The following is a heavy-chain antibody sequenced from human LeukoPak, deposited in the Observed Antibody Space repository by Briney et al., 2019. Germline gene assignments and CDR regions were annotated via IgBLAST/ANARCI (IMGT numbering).Heavy chain of an antibody. CDR1: GFTFDDYA. CDR2: ISWNSGSI. Sequence: GGSLRLSCAASGFTFDDYAMHWVRQAPGKGLEWVSGISWNSGSIGYADSVKGRFTISRDNAKNSLYLQMNSLRAEDTALYYCAKDLEIAVAGDDAFDIWGQGTMVTVSS. CDR3: AKDLEIAVAGDDAFDI. V-gene: IGHV3-9*01. D-gene: IGHD6-19*01. J-gene: IGHJ3*02.